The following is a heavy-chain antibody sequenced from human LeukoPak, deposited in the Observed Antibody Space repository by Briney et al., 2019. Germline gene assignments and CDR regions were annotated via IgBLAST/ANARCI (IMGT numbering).Heavy chain of an antibody. J-gene: IGHJ4*02. Sequence: GGSLRLSCAASGFTFDDYAMHWVRHAPGKGLEWVSLISGDGGSTYYADSVKGRFTISRDNAKNSLYLQMNSLRAEDTAVYYCAMLHGDFWGQGTLVTVSS. D-gene: IGHD2-15*01. CDR1: GFTFDDYA. CDR2: ISGDGGST. CDR3: AMLHGDF. V-gene: IGHV3-43*02.